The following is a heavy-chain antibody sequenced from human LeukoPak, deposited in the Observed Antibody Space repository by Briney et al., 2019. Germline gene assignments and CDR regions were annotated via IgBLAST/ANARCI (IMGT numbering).Heavy chain of an antibody. CDR3: TTGIRGD. J-gene: IGHJ4*02. CDR1: GFIVTNAW. V-gene: IGHV3-15*07. CDR2: IQSKTDGGKT. D-gene: IGHD3-3*02. Sequence: PGGSLRLSCAASGFIVTNAWMNWVRQAPGKGLGWVGRIQSKTDGGKTDYAAPVKGRFTISRDDSKNTLYLQMNSLKTEDTAIYYCTTGIRGDWGQGTLVTVSS.